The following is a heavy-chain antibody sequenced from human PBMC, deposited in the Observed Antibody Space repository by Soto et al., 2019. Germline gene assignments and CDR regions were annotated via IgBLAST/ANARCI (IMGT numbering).Heavy chain of an antibody. CDR3: ARWNGYGDL. CDR2: MSIGGEKT. D-gene: IGHD1-1*01. Sequence: EVQVFESGGGLVQPGGSLRLSCAASGFSFSDYSMAWVRQTPEKGLEWVSGMSIGGEKTFYIDSVKGRFIVSRDSSRDTAYFQMNRLRVEDTAVYYCARWNGYGDLWGQGTLVTVSS. J-gene: IGHJ4*02. CDR1: GFSFSDYS. V-gene: IGHV3-23*01.